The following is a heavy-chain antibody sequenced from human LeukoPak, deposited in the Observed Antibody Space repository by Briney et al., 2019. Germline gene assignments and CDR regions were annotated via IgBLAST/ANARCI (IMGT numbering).Heavy chain of an antibody. CDR1: GHTFTSYY. CDR2: INPSGVRT. CDR3: ARALGELGYYYGMDV. J-gene: IGHJ6*02. V-gene: IGHV1-46*01. Sequence: GASVKVSCKASGHTFTSYYIHWVRQAPGQGLEWMGIINPSGVRTTYAQKFQGRVTMTRDTSTSTVYMELSSLRSEDTAVYYCARALGELGYYYGMDVWGQGTTVTVSS. D-gene: IGHD3-10*01.